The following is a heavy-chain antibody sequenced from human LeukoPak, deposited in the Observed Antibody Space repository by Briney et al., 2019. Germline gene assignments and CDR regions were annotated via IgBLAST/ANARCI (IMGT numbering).Heavy chain of an antibody. Sequence: SETLSLTCTVSGGSISSYYWSWIRQPPGKGLEWIGYIYYSGSANYNPSLKSRVSISVDTSKNHFSLKLSSVTAADTAVYYCARRGGHGGSFDYWGQGTLVTVSS. D-gene: IGHD4-23*01. V-gene: IGHV4-59*08. CDR2: IYYSGSA. CDR3: ARRGGHGGSFDY. J-gene: IGHJ4*02. CDR1: GGSISSYY.